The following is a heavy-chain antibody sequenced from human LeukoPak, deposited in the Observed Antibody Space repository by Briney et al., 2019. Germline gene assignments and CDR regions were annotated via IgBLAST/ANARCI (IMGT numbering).Heavy chain of an antibody. V-gene: IGHV1-69*13. J-gene: IGHJ5*02. D-gene: IGHD3-10*01. CDR2: IIPIFGTA. CDR1: GGTFSSYA. CDR3: ARGPLLWFGESLNWFDP. Sequence: SVKVSCKASGGTFSSYAISWVRQAPGQGLEWMGGIIPIFGTANYAQKFQGRVTITADESTSTAYMELSSLRSEDTAVYYCARGPLLWFGESLNWFDPWGQGTLVTVSS.